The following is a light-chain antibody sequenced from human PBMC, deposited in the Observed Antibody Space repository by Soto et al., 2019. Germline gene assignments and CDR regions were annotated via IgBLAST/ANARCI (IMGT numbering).Light chain of an antibody. CDR1: QSVSSSY. Sequence: DIVLSQSPGTLSLSPGERATLSCSASQSVSSSYLAWYQQKPGQAPRLLIYGASSRATGIPDRFSGSGSGTDFTLTISRLEPEDFAVYYCQQYGSSPITFGPGTKVDIK. V-gene: IGKV3-20*01. CDR3: QQYGSSPIT. J-gene: IGKJ3*01. CDR2: GAS.